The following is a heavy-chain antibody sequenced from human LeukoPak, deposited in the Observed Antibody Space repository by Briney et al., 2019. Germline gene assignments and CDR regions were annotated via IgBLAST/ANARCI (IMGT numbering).Heavy chain of an antibody. V-gene: IGHV4-38-2*02. Sequence: SETLSLTCTVSGYSISSGYYWGWIRQPPGKGLEWIGYIYHSGSTYYNPSLKSRVTISVDKSKNQFSLKLSSVTAADTAVYYCARAGSSDYWGQGTLVTVSS. CDR3: ARAGSSDY. J-gene: IGHJ4*02. CDR2: IYHSGST. CDR1: GYSISSGYY. D-gene: IGHD6-6*01.